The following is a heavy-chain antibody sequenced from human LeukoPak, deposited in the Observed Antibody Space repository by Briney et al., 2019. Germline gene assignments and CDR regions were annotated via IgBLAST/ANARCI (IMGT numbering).Heavy chain of an antibody. Sequence: SVKVSCKTSGDTFNNYALSWVRQAPGQGLEWMGGIIPIFGTTTFAQRFQGRLTITADKSTSTAYMELSGLRSEDTAVYYCARRGGDYWGQGTLVTVS. V-gene: IGHV1-69*06. J-gene: IGHJ4*02. CDR2: IIPIFGTT. CDR1: GDTFNNYA. D-gene: IGHD5-12*01. CDR3: ARRGGDY.